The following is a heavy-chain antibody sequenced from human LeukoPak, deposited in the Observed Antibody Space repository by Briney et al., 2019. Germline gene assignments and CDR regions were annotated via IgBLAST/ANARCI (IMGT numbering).Heavy chain of an antibody. CDR1: GFTFSTYG. CDR3: AKLTGGD. D-gene: IGHD7-27*01. CDR2: ISGSGGNT. V-gene: IGHV3-23*01. Sequence: GGSLRLSCAASGFTFSTYGMNWVRQAPGKGLEWVSVISGSGGNTYCADSVKGRFTISRDNSKNTLYLQMNSLRAEDTAVYYCAKLTGGDWGQGTLVTVSS. J-gene: IGHJ4*02.